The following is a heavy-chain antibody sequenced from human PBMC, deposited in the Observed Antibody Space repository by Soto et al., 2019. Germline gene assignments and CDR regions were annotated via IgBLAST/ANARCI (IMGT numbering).Heavy chain of an antibody. D-gene: IGHD3-22*01. Sequence: SGPTLVNPTQTLTLTCTFSGFSLSTSGMCVSWIRQPPGKALEWLALIDWDDDKYYSTSLKTRLTISKDTSKNQVVLTMTNMDPVDTATYYCARIHYYDSSGYRYYFDYWGQGTLVTVSS. CDR1: GFSLSTSGMC. V-gene: IGHV2-70*01. J-gene: IGHJ4*02. CDR3: ARIHYYDSSGYRYYFDY. CDR2: IDWDDDK.